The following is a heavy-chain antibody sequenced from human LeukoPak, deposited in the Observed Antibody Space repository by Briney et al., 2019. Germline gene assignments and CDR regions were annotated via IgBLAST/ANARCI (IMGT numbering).Heavy chain of an antibody. D-gene: IGHD6-19*01. CDR1: GGSIIINTW. CDR2: ISHSGST. Sequence: SGTLSLTCAVPGGSIIINTWWSWVSQPPGKGLEWIGEISHSGSTNYNPSLKSRVTMSVDKSKNQFSLQLNSVTAADTAGYYFAREGSAVAGTDWGQGTLVTVSS. CDR3: AREGSAVAGTD. J-gene: IGHJ4*02. V-gene: IGHV4-4*02.